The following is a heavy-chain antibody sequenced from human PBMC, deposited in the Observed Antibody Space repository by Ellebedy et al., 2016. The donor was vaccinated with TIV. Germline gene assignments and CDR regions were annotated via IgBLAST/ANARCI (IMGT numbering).Heavy chain of an antibody. CDR3: AKDDDGGEAFDI. D-gene: IGHD3-16*01. CDR1: GFTFSSYW. J-gene: IGHJ3*02. CDR2: VLFDGSEK. Sequence: GGSLRLSXAASGFTFSSYWMTWVRQAPGKGLEWVAFVLFDGSEKYYADSVRGRFSISRDNSKNMVSLQMDSLRVEDTALYYCAKDDDGGEAFDIWGRGTKVTVS. V-gene: IGHV3-30*02.